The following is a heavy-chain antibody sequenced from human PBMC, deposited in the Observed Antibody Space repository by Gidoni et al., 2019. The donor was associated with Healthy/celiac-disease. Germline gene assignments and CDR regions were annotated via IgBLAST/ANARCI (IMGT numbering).Heavy chain of an antibody. CDR1: GGSIRSSSYY. V-gene: IGHV4-39*01. Sequence: QLQLQESGPGLVKPSETLSLTCTVSGGSIRSSSYYWGWLRQPPGKGLEWIGSIYYSGSTYYNPSLKSRVTISVDTSKNQFSLKLSSVTAADTAVYYCARQMYYDFWSGWGGYGMDVWGQGTTVTVSS. D-gene: IGHD3-3*01. CDR3: ARQMYYDFWSGWGGYGMDV. CDR2: IYYSGST. J-gene: IGHJ6*02.